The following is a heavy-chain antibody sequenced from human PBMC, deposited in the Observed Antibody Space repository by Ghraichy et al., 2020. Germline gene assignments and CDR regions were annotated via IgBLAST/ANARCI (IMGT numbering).Heavy chain of an antibody. D-gene: IGHD2-2*01. Sequence: ASAKVSCEASGYTLSGYFMHWVRQAPGQGLEYMGRINPKTGSTSYAHKFQGRATMTRDMSINTAYMDLGGLTSDDTAIYYCTRGPYAASSGGMDVWGQGTTVTVSS. J-gene: IGHJ6*02. CDR1: GYTLSGYF. CDR2: INPKTGST. CDR3: TRGPYAASSGGMDV. V-gene: IGHV1-2*06.